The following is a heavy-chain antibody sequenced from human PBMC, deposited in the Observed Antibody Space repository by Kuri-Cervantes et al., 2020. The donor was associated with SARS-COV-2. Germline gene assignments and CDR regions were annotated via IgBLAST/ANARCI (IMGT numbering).Heavy chain of an antibody. CDR3: ASAPHCASCSSNWFDP. CDR2: INHSGST. D-gene: IGHD2-2*01. J-gene: IGHJ5*02. CDR1: GGSFSGYY. V-gene: IGHV4-34*01. Sequence: SETLSLTCAVYGGSFSGYYWSWIRQPPGKGLEWIGEINHSGSTNYNPSLKSRVTISVDTPKNQFSLKLSSVTAADTAVHYCASAPHCASCSSNWFDPWGQGTLVTVSS.